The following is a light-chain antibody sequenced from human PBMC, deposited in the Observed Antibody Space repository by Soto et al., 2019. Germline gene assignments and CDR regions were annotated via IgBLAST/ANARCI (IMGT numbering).Light chain of an antibody. V-gene: IGKV1-27*01. CDR2: AAF. Sequence: DIQMTQSPSSLSASIGDRVTITCRASQGINNYLAWYQQKPGKVPKLLIYAAFTLQSGITSRFSASGSGAAFTLSISSLQPEDAATYYCQQYNTALETFGKGTKVEIK. CDR3: QQYNTALET. CDR1: QGINNY. J-gene: IGKJ1*01.